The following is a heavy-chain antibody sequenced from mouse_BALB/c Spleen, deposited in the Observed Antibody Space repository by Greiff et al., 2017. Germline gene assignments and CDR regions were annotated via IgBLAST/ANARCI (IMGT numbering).Heavy chain of an antibody. J-gene: IGHJ2*01. Sequence: DVQLQESGGGLVQPGGSRKLSCAASGFTFSSFGMHWVRQAPEKGLEWVAYISSGSSTIYYADTVKGRFTISRDNPKNTLFLQMTSLRSEDTAMYYCARDYVSLFDYWGQGTTLTVSS. CDR1: GFTFSSFG. D-gene: IGHD1-1*01. V-gene: IGHV5-17*02. CDR3: ARDYVSLFDY. CDR2: ISSGSSTI.